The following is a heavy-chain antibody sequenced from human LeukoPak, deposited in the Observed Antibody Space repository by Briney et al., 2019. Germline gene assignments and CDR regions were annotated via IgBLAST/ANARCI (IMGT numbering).Heavy chain of an antibody. J-gene: IGHJ5*02. CDR2: IYYSGST. V-gene: IGHV4-59*01. D-gene: IGHD3-9*01. CDR3: ARANYDILTGYWFDP. Sequence: SETLSLTCTVSGGSISSYYWSWIRQPPGKGREWIGYIYYSGSTNYNPSLKSRVTISVDTSKNQFSLKLSSVTAADTAVYYCARANYDILTGYWFDPWGQGTLVTVSS. CDR1: GGSISSYY.